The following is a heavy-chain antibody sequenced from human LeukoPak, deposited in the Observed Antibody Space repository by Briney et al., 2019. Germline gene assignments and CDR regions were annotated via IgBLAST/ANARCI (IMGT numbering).Heavy chain of an antibody. V-gene: IGHV3-21*04. J-gene: IGHJ4*02. CDR1: GFTFTSYG. CDR3: ARRLLTGGVTDFFDF. CDR2: IDTSGSYI. Sequence: GGSLRLSCTASGFTFTSYGMNWVRQAPGKGLEWVSFIDTSGSYIYYGDSLKGRVTISRDNAKNSLYLQMNTLTVEDTAIYYSARRLLTGGVTDFFDFWGQGALVTVSS. D-gene: IGHD2-21*02.